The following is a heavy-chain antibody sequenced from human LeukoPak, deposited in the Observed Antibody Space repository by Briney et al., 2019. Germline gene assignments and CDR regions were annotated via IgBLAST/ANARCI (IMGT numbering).Heavy chain of an antibody. J-gene: IGHJ4*02. CDR3: ASLDGAAGAADY. Sequence: GGSLRLSCAASGFTFSSYAMSWVRQAPGKGLEWVSGISSNGFSTYYADSVKGRFTISRDNSKNTLYLLMNSLRAEDTAVYYCASLDGAAGAADYWGQGTLVTVSS. CDR2: ISSNGFST. V-gene: IGHV3-23*01. D-gene: IGHD4-17*01. CDR1: GFTFSSYA.